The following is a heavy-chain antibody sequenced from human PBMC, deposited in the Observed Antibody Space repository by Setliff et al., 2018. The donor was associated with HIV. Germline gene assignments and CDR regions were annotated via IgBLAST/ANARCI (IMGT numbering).Heavy chain of an antibody. Sequence: GESLKISCKDSGYTFSNYCIAWVRQMPGKGLEWMGIIYPGNSDTTYSPSFQGQVTISADKSISTAYLQWSCLKASDTAMYYCAKHLSPGSGWYSKARGMDVWGQGTTVTVSS. CDR3: AKHLSPGSGWYSKARGMDV. CDR1: GYTFSNYC. V-gene: IGHV5-51*01. CDR2: IYPGNSDT. J-gene: IGHJ6*02. D-gene: IGHD6-19*01.